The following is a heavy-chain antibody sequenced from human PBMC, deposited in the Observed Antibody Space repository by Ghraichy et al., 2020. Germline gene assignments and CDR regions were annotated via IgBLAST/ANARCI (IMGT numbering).Heavy chain of an antibody. Sequence: SVKVSCKASGGTFSSYAISWVRQAPGQGLEWMGGIIPIFGTANYAQKFQGRVTITADESTSTAYMELSSLRSEDTAVYYCARLVVGDYYYYGMDVWGQGTTVTVSS. CDR3: ARLVVGDYYYYGMDV. D-gene: IGHD2-15*01. V-gene: IGHV1-69*13. CDR2: IIPIFGTA. J-gene: IGHJ6*02. CDR1: GGTFSSYA.